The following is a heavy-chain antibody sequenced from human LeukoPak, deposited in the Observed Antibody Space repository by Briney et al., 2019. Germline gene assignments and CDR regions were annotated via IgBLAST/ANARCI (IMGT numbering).Heavy chain of an antibody. D-gene: IGHD6-13*01. V-gene: IGHV3-33*06. CDR1: GFTFSSYG. CDR2: IWYDGSNK. J-gene: IGHJ4*02. CDR3: AKEIQYSSSWYGSAFDY. Sequence: GGSLRLSCAASGFTFSSYGMHWVRQAPGKGLEWVAVIWYDGSNKYYADSVKGRFTISRDNSKNTLYLQMNSPRAEDTAVYYCAKEIQYSSSWYGSAFDYWGQGTLVTVSS.